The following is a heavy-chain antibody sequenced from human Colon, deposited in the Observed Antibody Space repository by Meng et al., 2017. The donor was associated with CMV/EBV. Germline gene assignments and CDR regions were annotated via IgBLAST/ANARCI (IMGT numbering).Heavy chain of an antibody. D-gene: IGHD4-17*01. V-gene: IGHV3-23*01. Sequence: LEAGGGLVKPGGSLGLSCAASGFTFDAYAMTWVRQAPGKGLEWVSAIIGNGDITYYAQSVRGQFTISRDNSRNTLYLQMHSLRAEDTALYYCVKNRNSGDSCPGSHWGQGILVTVSS. CDR3: VKNRNSGDSCPGSH. J-gene: IGHJ4*02. CDR1: GFTFDAYA. CDR2: IIGNGDIT.